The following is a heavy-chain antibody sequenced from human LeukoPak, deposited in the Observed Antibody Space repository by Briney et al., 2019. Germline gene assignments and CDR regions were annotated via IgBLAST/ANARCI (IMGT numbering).Heavy chain of an antibody. Sequence: GGSLRLSCAVSGFTVSSNYMSWVRQAPGKGLEWVSLIHSGGTTDYADSVKDRFTISRDYSKNTVNLQIDSLRAEDTAVYYCARERRYCSGDNCYSGLDYWGQGTLVTVSS. CDR2: IHSGGTT. CDR3: ARERRYCSGDNCYSGLDY. J-gene: IGHJ4*02. V-gene: IGHV3-53*01. CDR1: GFTVSSNY. D-gene: IGHD2-15*01.